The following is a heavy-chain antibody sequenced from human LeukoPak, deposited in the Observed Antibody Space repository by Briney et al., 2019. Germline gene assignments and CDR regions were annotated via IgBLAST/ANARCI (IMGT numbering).Heavy chain of an antibody. CDR1: GYTFTGYY. J-gene: IGHJ4*02. D-gene: IGHD1-26*01. Sequence: ASVKVSCKASGYTFTGYYLHWVRQAPGQGLEWMGWINPNSGGTNYAQKFQGRVTMTRDTSISTAYMELSRLRSDDTAVYYYARVVGATYYFDYWGQGTLVTVSS. CDR3: ARVVGATYYFDY. CDR2: INPNSGGT. V-gene: IGHV1-2*02.